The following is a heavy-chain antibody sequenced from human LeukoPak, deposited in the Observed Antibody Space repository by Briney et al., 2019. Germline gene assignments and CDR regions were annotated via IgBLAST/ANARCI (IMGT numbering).Heavy chain of an antibody. D-gene: IGHD3-9*01. Sequence: GASVKVSCKASGGTFSSYAISWVRQAPGQGLEWMGGIIPIFGTANYAQKFQGRVTITADKSTSTAYMELSSLRSEDTAVYYCARGLRYFDWYESKAPIYYYYYMDVWGKGTTVTVSS. CDR3: ARGLRYFDWYESKAPIYYYYYMDV. V-gene: IGHV1-69*06. CDR2: IIPIFGTA. J-gene: IGHJ6*03. CDR1: GGTFSSYA.